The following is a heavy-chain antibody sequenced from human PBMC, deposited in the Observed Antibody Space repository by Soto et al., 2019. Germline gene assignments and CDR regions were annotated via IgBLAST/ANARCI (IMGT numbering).Heavy chain of an antibody. CDR3: ARDNSAANGVLDH. Sequence: ASVKVSCKASGNTFTRYYLHWVRQAPGQGLEWVGMINPSARSASYAQKLRGRLTMDRDTSTTTVYMELSRLTSEDTAVYFCARDNSAANGVLDHWGQGTLVTVSS. CDR2: INPSARSA. D-gene: IGHD1-1*01. V-gene: IGHV1-46*04. CDR1: GNTFTRYY. J-gene: IGHJ4*02.